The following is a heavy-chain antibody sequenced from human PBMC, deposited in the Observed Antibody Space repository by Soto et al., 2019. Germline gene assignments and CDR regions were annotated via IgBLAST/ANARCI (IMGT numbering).Heavy chain of an antibody. Sequence: LRLSCAASGFAFSSHSINWVRRAPGKGLEWVSYISGSGATKYYADSVKGRFTISRDNARNSLYLQMSSLSDEDTAVYYCARAIRGFSYVVDYWGQGTLVTVSS. J-gene: IGHJ4*02. CDR3: ARAIRGFSYVVDY. V-gene: IGHV3-48*02. D-gene: IGHD5-18*01. CDR2: ISGSGATK. CDR1: GFAFSSHS.